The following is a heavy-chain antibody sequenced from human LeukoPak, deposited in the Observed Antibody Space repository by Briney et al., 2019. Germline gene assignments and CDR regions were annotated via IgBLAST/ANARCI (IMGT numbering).Heavy chain of an antibody. Sequence: GGSLRLSCAASGFTFSSYGMHWVRQAPGKGLEWVAVIWYDGSNKYYADSVKGRFTISRDNSKNTLYLQMNSLRAEDTAVYYCARGEGYSSSPRPLRLDYWGQGTLVTVSS. CDR1: GFTFSSYG. V-gene: IGHV3-33*01. J-gene: IGHJ4*02. CDR3: ARGEGYSSSPRPLRLDY. CDR2: IWYDGSNK. D-gene: IGHD6-6*01.